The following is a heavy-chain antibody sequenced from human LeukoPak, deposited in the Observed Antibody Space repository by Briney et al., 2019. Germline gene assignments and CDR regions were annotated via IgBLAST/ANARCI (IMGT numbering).Heavy chain of an antibody. CDR2: IYYSGST. V-gene: IGHV4-31*03. CDR1: GGSISSGGYY. CDR3: ARENIAAAGTSFDY. Sequence: PSQTLSLTCTVSGGSISSGGYYWSWIRQHPGKGLEWIGYIYYSGSTYHNPSLKSRVTISVDTSKNQFSLKLSSVTAADTAVYYCARENIAAAGTSFDYWGQGTLVTVSS. D-gene: IGHD6-13*01. J-gene: IGHJ4*02.